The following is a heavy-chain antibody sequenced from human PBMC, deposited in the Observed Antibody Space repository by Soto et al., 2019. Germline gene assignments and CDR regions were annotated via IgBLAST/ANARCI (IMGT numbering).Heavy chain of an antibody. Sequence: QVQLVQSGAEVKKPGASVKVSCKASGYTFTGYYMHWVRQAPGQGLEWMGWINPNSGGTNYAQKFQGWVTMTRDTSISTAYMQRGRLASDATAVYYWARAGGGAFPGDAFDIWGQGTMVTVSS. V-gene: IGHV1-2*04. D-gene: IGHD1-26*01. J-gene: IGHJ3*02. CDR1: GYTFTGYY. CDR2: INPNSGGT. CDR3: ARAGGGAFPGDAFDI.